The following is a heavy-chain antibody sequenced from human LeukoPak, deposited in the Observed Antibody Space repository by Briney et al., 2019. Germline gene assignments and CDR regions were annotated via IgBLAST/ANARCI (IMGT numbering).Heavy chain of an antibody. CDR1: GYSFTSSW. D-gene: IGHD2-2*01. CDR2: IYPGDSDT. CDR3: ARRVGYCATTSCYFDY. V-gene: IGHV5-51*01. Sequence: GESLKISCKGSGYSFTSSWIAWGRQMPGKGLEWMGIIYPGDSDTIYSPSFQGQVSISVDKSITTAYLQWSSLKASDTAIYYCARRVGYCATTSCYFDYWGQGTLVTVFS. J-gene: IGHJ4*02.